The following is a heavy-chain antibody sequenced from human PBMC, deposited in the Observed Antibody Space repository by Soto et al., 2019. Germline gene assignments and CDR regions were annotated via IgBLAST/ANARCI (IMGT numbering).Heavy chain of an antibody. CDR3: AIATDVFDH. CDR2: ISTYNGDS. D-gene: IGHD4-4*01. J-gene: IGHJ4*02. Sequence: QVQLVQSGAEVKKPGASVKVSCKASGYTFTSYGVTWVRQAPGQGLEWMGWISTYNGDSNYAQKFQGRVTMTTNTSTSTAYMELRSLRSDDTAVYYCAIATDVFDHWGQGTLVTVSS. V-gene: IGHV1-18*01. CDR1: GYTFTSYG.